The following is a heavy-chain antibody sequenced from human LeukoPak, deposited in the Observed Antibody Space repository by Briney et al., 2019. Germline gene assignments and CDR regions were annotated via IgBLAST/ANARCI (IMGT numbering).Heavy chain of an antibody. CDR1: GFTFSSYD. D-gene: IGHD3-22*01. CDR3: AREGYYYDSSGYPTYYFDY. Sequence: GGPLRLSCAASGFTFSSYDMHWVRQATGKGLEWVSAIGTAGDTYYPGSVKGRFTISRENAKNSLYLQMNSLRAGDTAVYYCAREGYYYDSSGYPTYYFDYWGQGTLVTVSS. CDR2: IGTAGDT. V-gene: IGHV3-13*01. J-gene: IGHJ4*02.